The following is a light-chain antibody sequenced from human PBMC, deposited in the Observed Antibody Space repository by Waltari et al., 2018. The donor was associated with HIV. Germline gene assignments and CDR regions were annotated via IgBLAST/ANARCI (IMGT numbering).Light chain of an antibody. CDR1: SSDIGIFNY. Sequence: QSALTQPASVSGSPGQSITISCTGTSSDIGIFNYVSWYQQHPGKAPKLMISDVSNRPAGVSSRFSGSKSGNTASLTISGLQAEDEADYYCTSFTRSSTWVFGGGTKLTVL. CDR3: TSFTRSSTWV. CDR2: DVS. J-gene: IGLJ3*02. V-gene: IGLV2-14*03.